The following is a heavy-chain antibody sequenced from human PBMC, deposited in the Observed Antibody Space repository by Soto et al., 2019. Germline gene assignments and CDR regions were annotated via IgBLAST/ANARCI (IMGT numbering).Heavy chain of an antibody. D-gene: IGHD6-13*01. J-gene: IGHJ4*02. Sequence: QVLLVESGGGVVQPGKSLRLSCAASGFTFSSYGMHWVRQAPGKGLEWVAIISYDGSNKYYADSVKGRFTISRDESKNTLSLQMNSLRAEDTAVYYCAKDHLRSIGTSGTWFPTVWGQGTLVIVSS. CDR2: ISYDGSNK. CDR3: AKDHLRSIGTSGTWFPTV. V-gene: IGHV3-30*18. CDR1: GFTFSSYG.